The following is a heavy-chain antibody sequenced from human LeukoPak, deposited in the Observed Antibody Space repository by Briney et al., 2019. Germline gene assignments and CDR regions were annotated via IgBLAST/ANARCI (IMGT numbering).Heavy chain of an antibody. CDR1: GGSISSYY. V-gene: IGHV4-59*01. Sequence: SETLSLTCTVSGGSISSYYWSWIRQPPGKGLEWIGYTYYSGSTNYNPSLKSRVTISVDTSKNQFSLKLSSVTAADTAVYYCARDRFGEGTVWGQGTSVTVSS. D-gene: IGHD3-10*01. CDR2: TYYSGST. J-gene: IGHJ6*02. CDR3: ARDRFGEGTV.